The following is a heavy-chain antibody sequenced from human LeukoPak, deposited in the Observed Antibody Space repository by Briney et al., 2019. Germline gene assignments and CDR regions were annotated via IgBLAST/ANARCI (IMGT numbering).Heavy chain of an antibody. D-gene: IGHD4-23*01. Sequence: ASVKVSCKASGGTFSSYAISWVRQAPGQGLEWMGRIIPILDIAYYAQKFQGRVTITADKSTNTAYMELSRRRSENAAVYYCARATEYGGNPFDYGGQGTLVTVSA. V-gene: IGHV1-69*04. CDR2: IIPILDIA. CDR3: ARATEYGGNPFDY. J-gene: IGHJ4*02. CDR1: GGTFSSYA.